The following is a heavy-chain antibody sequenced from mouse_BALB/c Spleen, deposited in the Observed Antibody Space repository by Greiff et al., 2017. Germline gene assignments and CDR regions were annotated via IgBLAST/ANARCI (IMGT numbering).Heavy chain of an antibody. J-gene: IGHJ2*01. CDR3: ARDGAQNYFDY. Sequence: EVKLVESGGGLVKPGGSLKLSCAASGFTFSDYYMYWVRQTPEKRLEWVATISDGGSYTYYPDSVKGRFTISRDNAKNNLYLQMSSLKSEDTAMYYCARDGAQNYFDYWGQGTTLTVSS. CDR2: ISDGGSYT. V-gene: IGHV5-4*02. CDR1: GFTFSDYY.